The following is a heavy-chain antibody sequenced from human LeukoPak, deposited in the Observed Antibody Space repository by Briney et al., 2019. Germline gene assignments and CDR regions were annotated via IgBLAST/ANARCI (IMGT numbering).Heavy chain of an antibody. CDR1: GYTFTSYG. J-gene: IGHJ6*02. V-gene: IGHV1-18*01. Sequence: GASVNVSWKASGYTFTSYGISWVRQAPGEGLEGMGWISAYNGNTNYAKTREGRVTITTDTSTSTAYMELNDLTSEDTAMYYCARIITMDPKAADVWGQGTTVTVSS. D-gene: IGHD3-10*01. CDR3: ARIITMDPKAADV. CDR2: ISAYNGNT.